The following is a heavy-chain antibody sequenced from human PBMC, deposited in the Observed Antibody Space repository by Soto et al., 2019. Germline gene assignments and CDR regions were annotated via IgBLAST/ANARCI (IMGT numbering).Heavy chain of an antibody. D-gene: IGHD3-10*01. CDR2: INHSGST. J-gene: IGHJ5*02. V-gene: IGHV4-34*01. Sequence: SETLSLTCAVYGGSFSGYYWSWIRQPPGKGLEWIGEINHSGSTNYNPSLKSRVTISVDTSKNQFSLKLSSVTAADTAVYYCARALTYYYGSGSYKISWFDPWGQGTLVTVSS. CDR1: GGSFSGYY. CDR3: ARALTYYYGSGSYKISWFDP.